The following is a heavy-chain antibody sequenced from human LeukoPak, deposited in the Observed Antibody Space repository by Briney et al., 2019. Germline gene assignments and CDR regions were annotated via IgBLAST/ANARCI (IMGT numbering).Heavy chain of an antibody. J-gene: IGHJ4*02. CDR1: GYTFTSYY. D-gene: IGHD5-18*01. Sequence: GASVKVSCKASGYTFTSYYMHWVRQAPGQRLEWMGWIHTGNGNTKYSQKFEGRVTVTRDTAATAAYMELSSLRSEDTAVYYCARDRAMADYWGQGTLVTVSS. CDR3: ARDRAMADY. V-gene: IGHV1-3*04. CDR2: IHTGNGNT.